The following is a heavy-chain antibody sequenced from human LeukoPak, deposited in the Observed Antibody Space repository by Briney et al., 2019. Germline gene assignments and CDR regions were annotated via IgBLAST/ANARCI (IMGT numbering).Heavy chain of an antibody. CDR3: ATNRAGTYDRPFDI. Sequence: SETLSLTCRVSNYAINNGYYWGWIRQPPGKGLEWIGSIYHSGFTYSNPSLTSRLTMSIDASKNEFSLELSSVTATDTAVYFCATNRAGTYDRPFDIWGQGTMVTVSS. D-gene: IGHD1-26*01. CDR2: IYHSGFT. CDR1: NYAINNGYY. J-gene: IGHJ3*02. V-gene: IGHV4-38-2*02.